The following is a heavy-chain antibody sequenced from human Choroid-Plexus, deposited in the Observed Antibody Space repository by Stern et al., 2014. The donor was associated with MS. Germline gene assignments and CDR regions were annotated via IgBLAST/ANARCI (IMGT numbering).Heavy chain of an antibody. CDR2: VSYDGSNK. Sequence: VQPVESGGGVVQPGRPLRLSCVASGFTFGRCSMHWVRQAPGKGLEWVAGVSYDGSNKYYADSVKGRFTISRDNSQNTLYMQMSSLRPEDTAVYYCAKDRHYLTYFFDHWGQGALVTVSS. CDR3: AKDRHYLTYFFDH. V-gene: IGHV3-30*18. CDR1: GFTFGRCS. J-gene: IGHJ5*02. D-gene: IGHD2/OR15-2a*01.